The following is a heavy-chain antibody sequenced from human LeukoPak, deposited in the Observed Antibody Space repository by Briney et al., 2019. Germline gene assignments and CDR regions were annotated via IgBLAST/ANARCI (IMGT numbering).Heavy chain of an antibody. CDR1: GGSFSGYY. J-gene: IGHJ3*02. Sequence: SETLSLTCAVYGGSFSGYYWSWIRQPPGKGLEWIGEINHSGSTNYNPSLKSRVTISVDTSKNQFSLKLSSVTAADTAVYYCARGRVASGSYYTYHRTDAFDIWGQGTMVTVSS. CDR3: ARGRVASGSYYTYHRTDAFDI. CDR2: INHSGST. V-gene: IGHV4-34*01. D-gene: IGHD1-26*01.